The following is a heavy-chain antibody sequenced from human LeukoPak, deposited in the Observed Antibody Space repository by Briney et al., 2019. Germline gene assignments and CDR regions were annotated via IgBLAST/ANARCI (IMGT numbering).Heavy chain of an antibody. V-gene: IGHV3-20*04. J-gene: IGHJ3*02. D-gene: IGHD3-16*01. CDR2: INWNGGST. Sequence: PGGSLRLSCAASGFTFDDYGMSWVRQAPGKGLEWVSGINWNGGSTGYADSVKGRFTISRGNAKNSLYLQMNSLRAEDTALYYCARDFWGSYLRHDAFDIWGQGTMVTVSS. CDR1: GFTFDDYG. CDR3: ARDFWGSYLRHDAFDI.